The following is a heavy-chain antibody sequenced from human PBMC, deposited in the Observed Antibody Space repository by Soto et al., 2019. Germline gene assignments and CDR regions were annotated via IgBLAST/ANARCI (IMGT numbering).Heavy chain of an antibody. V-gene: IGHV3-23*01. CDR1: GFTFSIDN. D-gene: IGHD1-20*01. CDR2: ITGSGEYT. J-gene: IGHJ4*02. CDR3: ARRITSSFDY. Sequence: EVQLLESGGGLVQPGGSLRLSCVASGFTFSIDNMNWVRQAPGRGLEWVSVITGSGEYTNYADSVKGRFTISRDNSKNTLYLQMNSLRAEDTAVYFCARRITSSFDYWGQGTLVTVSS.